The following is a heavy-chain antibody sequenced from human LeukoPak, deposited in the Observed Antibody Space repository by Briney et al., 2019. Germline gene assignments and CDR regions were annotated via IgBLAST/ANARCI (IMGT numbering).Heavy chain of an antibody. Sequence: GASVTVSCTVSGYTLTELSMHWVRQAPGKGLEWMGGIIPIFGTANYAQKFQGRVTITADESTSTAYMELSSLRSEDTAVYYCARNDAAAFSDYYGMDVWGQGTTVTVSS. J-gene: IGHJ6*02. D-gene: IGHD6-13*01. CDR1: GYTLTELS. CDR2: IIPIFGTA. CDR3: ARNDAAAFSDYYGMDV. V-gene: IGHV1-69*13.